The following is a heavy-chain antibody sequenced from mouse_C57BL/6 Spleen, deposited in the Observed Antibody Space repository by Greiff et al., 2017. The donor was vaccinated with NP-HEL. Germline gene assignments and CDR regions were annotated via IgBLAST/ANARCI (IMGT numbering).Heavy chain of an antibody. V-gene: IGHV5-17*01. D-gene: IGHD1-1*01. J-gene: IGHJ2*01. CDR1: GFTFSDHG. CDR2: ICSGSSTI. Sequence: QGVESGGGLVKPGGSLKLSCAASGFTFSDHGMHWVRQAPEKGLEWVAYICSGSSTIYYEDTVQGRFTISRDNAKNTLFLQMTSLRSEDTAMYYCAVPPWDYGGWGQGTTLTVSS. CDR3: AVPPWDYGG.